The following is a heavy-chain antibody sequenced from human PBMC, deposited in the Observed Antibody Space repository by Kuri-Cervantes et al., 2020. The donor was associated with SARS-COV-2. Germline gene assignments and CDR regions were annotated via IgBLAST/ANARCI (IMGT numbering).Heavy chain of an antibody. J-gene: IGHJ6*02. Sequence: GGSLRLSCSASGFTFSSYAMHWVRQATGKGLEWVSAIGTAGDTYYPGSVKGRFTISRDNAKNSLYLQMNSLRDEDTAVYYCARDLFCGGDCRTTYGMDVWGQGTTVTVSS. CDR3: ARDLFCGGDCRTTYGMDV. D-gene: IGHD2-21*01. V-gene: IGHV3-13*04. CDR1: GFTFSSYA. CDR2: IGTAGDT.